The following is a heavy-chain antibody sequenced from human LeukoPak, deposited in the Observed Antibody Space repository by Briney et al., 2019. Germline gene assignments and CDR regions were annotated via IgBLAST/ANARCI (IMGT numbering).Heavy chain of an antibody. Sequence: ASVKVSCKASGYTFTSHYMHWVRQAPGQGLEWMGWINPNSGGTNYAQKFQGRVTMTRDTSISTAYMELSRLRSDDTAVYYCARPVPSRLGWFDPWDQGTLVTVSS. J-gene: IGHJ5*02. CDR1: GYTFTSHY. CDR3: ARPVPSRLGWFDP. D-gene: IGHD1-1*01. CDR2: INPNSGGT. V-gene: IGHV1-2*02.